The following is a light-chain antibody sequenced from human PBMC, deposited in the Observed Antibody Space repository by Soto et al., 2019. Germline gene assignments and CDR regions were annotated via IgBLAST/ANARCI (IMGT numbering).Light chain of an antibody. CDR3: MQALQIPWT. Sequence: DIVMTQSPLSLPVTPGEPASISCRSSQSLLHSNGYNYLDWYLQKPGQSPQLLIYLGSNRASGVPDRFSGSGSGTDYTLKISRAEAEDGGVYYCMQALQIPWTFGQGTKVEIK. CDR2: LGS. CDR1: QSLLHSNGYNY. J-gene: IGKJ1*01. V-gene: IGKV2-28*01.